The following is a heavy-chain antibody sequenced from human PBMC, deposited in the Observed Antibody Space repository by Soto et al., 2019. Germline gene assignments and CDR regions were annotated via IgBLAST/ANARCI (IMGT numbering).Heavy chain of an antibody. CDR3: AKEQGDNVWGCYHDDSFDI. V-gene: IGHV3-23*01. CDR1: GFTFSSYA. CDR2: ISGSGGST. Sequence: EVQLLESGGGLVQPGGSLRLSCAASGFTFSSYAMSWVRQAPGKWLEWVSAISGSGGSTYYADSVKGRFTISSDNSKNPLYLQMSGLRAEDTAVYYCAKEQGDNVWGCYHDDSFDIWGQETMVTVSS. J-gene: IGHJ3*02. D-gene: IGHD3-16*02.